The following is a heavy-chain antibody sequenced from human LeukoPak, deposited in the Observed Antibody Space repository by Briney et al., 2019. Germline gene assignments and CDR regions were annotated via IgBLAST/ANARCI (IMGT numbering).Heavy chain of an antibody. D-gene: IGHD6-13*01. CDR3: AKELKAEQP. Sequence: PGGSLRLSCAASGFTFSKYGMHWVRQAPGKGLEWVAFIRDDGSNKYYVDFVKGRFSISRDNSKHTLYLQMNSLRAEDTAVYYRAKELKAEQPWGQGTLVTVSS. CDR1: GFTFSKYG. J-gene: IGHJ5*02. CDR2: IRDDGSNK. V-gene: IGHV3-30*02.